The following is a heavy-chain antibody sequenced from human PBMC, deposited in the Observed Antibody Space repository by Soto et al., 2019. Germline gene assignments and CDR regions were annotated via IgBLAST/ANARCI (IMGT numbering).Heavy chain of an antibody. CDR1: AGSFSHYY. Sequence: SETLSLTCAVYAGSFSHYYWNWIRQSPGKGLEWIGKIKHSGSSNYSPSLRSRVSISVDMSKNQFSLRLTSVTAADTAVYYCARGGSSDWQVALDIWGQGTMVTVS. V-gene: IGHV4-34*01. CDR3: ARGGSSDWQVALDI. CDR2: IKHSGSS. D-gene: IGHD6-19*01. J-gene: IGHJ3*02.